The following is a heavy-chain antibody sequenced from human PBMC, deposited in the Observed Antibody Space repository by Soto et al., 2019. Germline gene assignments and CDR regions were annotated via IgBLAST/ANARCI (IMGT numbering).Heavy chain of an antibody. Sequence: QVQLVQSGAEVKKPGASVKVSCRASGYTFTSYVISWVRQAPGQGLEWMGWISAYNGNTNFAQKLQGRVTMTTDTSTSIAYMELRSVRSDDTAVYYCARVVATVAGPYGMDVWGQGTTVTVSS. J-gene: IGHJ6*02. CDR1: GYTFTSYV. D-gene: IGHD6-19*01. CDR2: ISAYNGNT. V-gene: IGHV1-18*01. CDR3: ARVVATVAGPYGMDV.